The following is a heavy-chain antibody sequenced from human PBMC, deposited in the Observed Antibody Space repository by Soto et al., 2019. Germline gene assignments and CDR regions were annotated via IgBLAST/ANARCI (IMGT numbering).Heavy chain of an antibody. Sequence: PSETLSLTCTVSGGSISSGGYYWSWIRQHPGKGLEWIGYIYYSGSTYYNPSLKSRVTISVDTSKNQFSLKLSSVTAADTAVYYCAREVIGSNYAHNWFDPWGQGTLVTVSS. CDR1: GGSISSGGYY. CDR3: AREVIGSNYAHNWFDP. V-gene: IGHV4-31*03. CDR2: IYYSGST. J-gene: IGHJ5*02. D-gene: IGHD4-4*01.